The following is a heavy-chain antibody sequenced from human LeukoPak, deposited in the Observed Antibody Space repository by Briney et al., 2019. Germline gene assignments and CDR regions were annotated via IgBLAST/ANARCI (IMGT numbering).Heavy chain of an antibody. CDR1: GFTFSSYW. Sequence: PGGSLRLSCAASGFTFSSYWMHWVRQAPGKGLVWVSRINSDGSSTSYADSVKGRFTISRDNAKNTLYLQMNSLRAEDTAVYYCARAGPSSSWHQFDHWGQGTLVTVSS. CDR2: INSDGSST. V-gene: IGHV3-74*01. D-gene: IGHD6-13*01. CDR3: ARAGPSSSWHQFDH. J-gene: IGHJ4*02.